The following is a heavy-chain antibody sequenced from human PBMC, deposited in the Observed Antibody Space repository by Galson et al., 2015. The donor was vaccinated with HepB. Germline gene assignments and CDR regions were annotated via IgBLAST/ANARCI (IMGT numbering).Heavy chain of an antibody. Sequence: SLRLSCAASGFTFSTSGAHWLRQAPGKGLEWVGRIKSRIDGGTTDLAAAVKGRFTMSRDDSKTTVYLHMNSLRAEDTALYYCARDPYLYSALAGTMAGFDYWGQGTLVTVSS. CDR2: IKSRIDGGTT. D-gene: IGHD6-19*01. V-gene: IGHV3-15*01. J-gene: IGHJ4*02. CDR1: GFTFSTSG. CDR3: ARDPYLYSALAGTMAGFDY.